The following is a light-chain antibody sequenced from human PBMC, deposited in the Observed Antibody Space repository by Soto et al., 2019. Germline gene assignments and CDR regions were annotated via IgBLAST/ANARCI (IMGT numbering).Light chain of an antibody. CDR2: DVN. CDR3: SAHGGTNPYV. V-gene: IGLV2-8*01. CDR1: ASDIGGYTF. J-gene: IGLJ1*01. Sequence: QTVLTQPPSASGSPGQSVAISCTGTASDIGGYTFVSWYQQHPGKAPKLLIYDVNKRPSGVPDRFSGSKSGNTASLTVSGLQAEDEADYYCSAHGGTNPYVFGTGTKLT.